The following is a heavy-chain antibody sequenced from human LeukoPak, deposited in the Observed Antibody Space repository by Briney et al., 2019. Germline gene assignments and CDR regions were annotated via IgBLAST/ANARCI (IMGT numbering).Heavy chain of an antibody. CDR1: GYSFTGYH. D-gene: IGHD6-13*01. CDR2: INPNSGGT. Sequence: ASVKVSCKASGYSFTGYHMHWVRQAPGQGLEWMGWINPNSGGTNSAQKFQGRVTMTRDTSISTAYMELNKLSSDDTAVYYCATAGGPGDSSSRSRFDYWGQGTLVTVSS. J-gene: IGHJ4*02. V-gene: IGHV1-2*02. CDR3: ATAGGPGDSSSRSRFDY.